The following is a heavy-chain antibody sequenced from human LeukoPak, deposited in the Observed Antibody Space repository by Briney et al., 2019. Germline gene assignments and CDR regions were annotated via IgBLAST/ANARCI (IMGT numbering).Heavy chain of an antibody. CDR2: INHSGST. CDR1: GFTFSSYS. V-gene: IGHV4-34*01. Sequence: PGGSLRLSCEASGFTFSSYSMNWIRQPPGKGLEWIGEINHSGSTNYNPSLKSRGTISVDTSKNQFSLKLSSVTAADTAVYYCARGPGHLDQYDYVWGSYQPSYFDYWGQGTLVTVSS. CDR3: ARGPGHLDQYDYVWGSYQPSYFDY. J-gene: IGHJ4*02. D-gene: IGHD3-16*02.